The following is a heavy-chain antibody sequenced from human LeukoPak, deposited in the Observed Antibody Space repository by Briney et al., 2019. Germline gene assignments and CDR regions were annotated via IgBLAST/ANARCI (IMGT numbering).Heavy chain of an antibody. Sequence: GESLKISCKGSGYSFTSYWTSWVRQMPGKGLEWMGRIDPSDSYTNYSPSFQGQVTISADKFISTAYLQWSSLKASDTAMYYCARGYYYDSSGYYFHYFDYWGQGTLVTVSS. V-gene: IGHV5-10-1*04. J-gene: IGHJ4*02. CDR1: GYSFTSYW. CDR3: ARGYYYDSSGYYFHYFDY. CDR2: IDPSDSYT. D-gene: IGHD3-22*01.